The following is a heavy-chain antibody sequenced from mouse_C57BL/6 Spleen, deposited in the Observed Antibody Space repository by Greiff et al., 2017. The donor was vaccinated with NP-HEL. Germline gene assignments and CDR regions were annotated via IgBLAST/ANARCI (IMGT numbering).Heavy chain of an antibody. J-gene: IGHJ1*03. CDR1: GFNIKDYY. CDR2: IDPEDGDT. V-gene: IGHV14-1*01. D-gene: IGHD1-1*01. Sequence: EVQLQQSGAELVRPGASVKLSCTASGFNIKDYYMHWVKQRPEQGLEWIGRIDPEDGDTEYAPKFQGKATMTADTSSNTAYLQLSSLTSEDTAVYYCTTLNYGSYWYFDVWGTGTTVTVSS. CDR3: TTLNYGSYWYFDV.